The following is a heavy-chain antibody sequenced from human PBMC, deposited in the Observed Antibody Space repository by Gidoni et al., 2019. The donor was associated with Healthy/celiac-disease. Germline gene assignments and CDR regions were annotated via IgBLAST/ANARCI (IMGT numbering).Heavy chain of an antibody. V-gene: IGHV5-51*01. CDR1: GYSFTSYW. Sequence: EVQLVQSGAEVKKPGESLKISCKGSGYSFTSYWIGWVRQMPGKGLEWMGIIYPGDSDTRYSPSCQGQVTISADKSISTAYLQWSSLKASDTAMYYCARDGRLGDSSGYPNWFDPWGQGTLVTVSS. CDR3: ARDGRLGDSSGYPNWFDP. J-gene: IGHJ5*02. CDR2: IYPGDSDT. D-gene: IGHD3-22*01.